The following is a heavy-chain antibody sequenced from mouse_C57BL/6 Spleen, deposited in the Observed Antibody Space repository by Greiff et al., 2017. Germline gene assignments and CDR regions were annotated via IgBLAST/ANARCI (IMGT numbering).Heavy chain of an antibody. CDR1: GYTFTSYW. D-gene: IGHD1-1*01. Sequence: QVHVKQPGAELVRPGSSVKLSCKASGYTFTSYWMHWVKQRPIQGLEWIGNIDPSDSETHYNQKFKDKATLTVDKSSSTAYMQLSSLTSEDSAVYYCARSPDYYGSSYGLMDYWGQGTSVTVSS. V-gene: IGHV1-52*01. J-gene: IGHJ4*01. CDR3: ARSPDYYGSSYGLMDY. CDR2: IDPSDSET.